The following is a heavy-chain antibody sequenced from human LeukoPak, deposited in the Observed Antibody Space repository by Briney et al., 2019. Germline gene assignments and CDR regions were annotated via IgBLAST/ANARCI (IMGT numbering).Heavy chain of an antibody. D-gene: IGHD6-19*01. J-gene: IGHJ4*02. CDR1: GFSLSSSW. Sequence: GGSLRLSCAASGFSLSSSWVKWVRQAPGTGLEWVANINPGGTETYYVEPVKGRFTISRDNAKNLVYLQMNSLRAEDSAVYHCGRFGYVAGVDLWGQGTLVTVSS. CDR3: GRFGYVAGVDL. V-gene: IGHV3-7*01. CDR2: INPGGTET.